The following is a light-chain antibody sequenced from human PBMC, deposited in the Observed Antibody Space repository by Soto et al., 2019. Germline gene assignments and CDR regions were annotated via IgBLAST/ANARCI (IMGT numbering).Light chain of an antibody. Sequence: DIQMTQSPSSLSASVGDRVTIACRASQSIAGFLNWYRQKPGKAPELLIYATSNLPSGVTPRFSGSGSGADFNLTISSLHPEDFATYFCQQSFNNPTFGPGTKVDVK. CDR2: ATS. V-gene: IGKV1-39*01. CDR3: QQSFNNPT. CDR1: QSIAGF. J-gene: IGKJ3*01.